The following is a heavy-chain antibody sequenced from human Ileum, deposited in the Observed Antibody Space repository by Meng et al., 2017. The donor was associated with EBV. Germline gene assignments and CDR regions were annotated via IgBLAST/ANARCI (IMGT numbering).Heavy chain of an antibody. J-gene: IGHJ6*02. CDR1: GYTFTSYY. D-gene: IGHD3-9*01. CDR2: INPSGGST. Sequence: QGQLVQSGAEGKKPGYSVKVSCKASGYTFTSYYMHWVRQAPGQGLEWMGIINPSGGSTSYAQKFQGRVTMTRDTSTSTVYMELSSLRSEDTAVYYCARDVVRYFDYYYYGMDVWGQGTTVTVSS. CDR3: ARDVVRYFDYYYYGMDV. V-gene: IGHV1-46*01.